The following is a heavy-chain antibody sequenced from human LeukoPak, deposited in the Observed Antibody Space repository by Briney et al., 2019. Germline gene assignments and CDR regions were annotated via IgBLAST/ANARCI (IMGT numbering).Heavy chain of an antibody. J-gene: IGHJ6*03. Sequence: GGSLRLSCAASGFTFGSYAMSWVRQIPGKGLEWVSALSARGGRTFYADSVNGRFTISRDNSKNTLYLQMNSLRAEDTAVYYCARHGYYYYYMDVWGKGTTVTVSS. CDR2: LSARGGRT. V-gene: IGHV3-23*01. CDR1: GFTFGSYA. CDR3: ARHGYYYYYMDV.